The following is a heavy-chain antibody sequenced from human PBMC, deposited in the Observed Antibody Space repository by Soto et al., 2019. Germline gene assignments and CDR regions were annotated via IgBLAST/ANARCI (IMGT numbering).Heavy chain of an antibody. CDR1: GFTFSSYA. J-gene: IGHJ4*02. CDR3: ARDLTLTTYYYDSSGSVPGY. Sequence: HPGGSLRLSCAAAGFTFSSYAMSWVRQAPGKGLEWVSAISIRGDKTYYADSVKGRFTISRDSSKNTLYLQMNSLRAEDTAVYYCARDLTLTTYYYDSSGSVPGYWGQGTLVTVSS. CDR2: ISIRGDKT. V-gene: IGHV3-23*01. D-gene: IGHD3-22*01.